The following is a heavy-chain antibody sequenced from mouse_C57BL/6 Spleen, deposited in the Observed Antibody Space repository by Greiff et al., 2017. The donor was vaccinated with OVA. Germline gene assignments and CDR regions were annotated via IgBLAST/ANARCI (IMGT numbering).Heavy chain of an antibody. CDR1: GYTFTSYW. V-gene: IGHV1-64*01. CDR3: AKGGGNYVGFAY. CDR2: IHPNSGST. Sequence: QVQLQQPGAELVKPGASVKLSCKASGYTFTSYWMHWVKQRPGQGLEWIGMIHPNSGSTNYNEKFKSKATLTVDKSSSTAYMQLSSLTSEDSAVYDCAKGGGNYVGFAYWGQGTLVTVSA. D-gene: IGHD2-1*01. J-gene: IGHJ3*01.